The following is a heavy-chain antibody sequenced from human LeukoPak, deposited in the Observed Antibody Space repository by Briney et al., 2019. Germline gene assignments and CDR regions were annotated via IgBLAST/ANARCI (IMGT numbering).Heavy chain of an antibody. J-gene: IGHJ5*02. Sequence: PSETLSLTCTVSGGSISSYYWTWSRQPPGKGLEWIGYVYYSGSTNYNPSLKSRVTISVDTSKNQFSLKLSSVTAADTAVYYCAREVGIAAAGDNWFDPWGQGTLVTVSS. D-gene: IGHD6-13*01. CDR3: AREVGIAAAGDNWFDP. CDR1: GGSISSYY. V-gene: IGHV4-59*01. CDR2: VYYSGST.